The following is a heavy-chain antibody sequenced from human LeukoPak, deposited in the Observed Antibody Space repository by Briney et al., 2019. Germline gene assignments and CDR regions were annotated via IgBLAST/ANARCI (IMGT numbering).Heavy chain of an antibody. V-gene: IGHV3-23*01. Sequence: GGSLRLSCAASGLIFNNYGLIWVRQAPGKGLEWVSAISNDGGGTQYADFVEGRFTISRDNSKNTLFLQMSSLRAEDTALYYCAKGSSGYFADLWGQGTLVTVSS. J-gene: IGHJ5*02. CDR3: AKGSSGYFADL. CDR2: ISNDGGGT. CDR1: GLIFNNYG. D-gene: IGHD3-22*01.